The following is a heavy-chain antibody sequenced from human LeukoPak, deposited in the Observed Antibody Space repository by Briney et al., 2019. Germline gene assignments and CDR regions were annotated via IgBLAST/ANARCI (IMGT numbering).Heavy chain of an antibody. CDR2: ISYDGSNK. D-gene: IGHD6-13*01. V-gene: IGHV3-30*04. CDR3: SRERGSYSSSWYPGAY. CDR1: GFTFSSYA. Sequence: PGGSLRLSCAASGFTFSSYAMHWVRQAPGKGLEWVAVISYDGSNKYYADSVKGRFTISRDNSKNTLYLQMNSLRAEDTAVYYCSRERGSYSSSWYPGAYWGQGTLVIVSS. J-gene: IGHJ4*02.